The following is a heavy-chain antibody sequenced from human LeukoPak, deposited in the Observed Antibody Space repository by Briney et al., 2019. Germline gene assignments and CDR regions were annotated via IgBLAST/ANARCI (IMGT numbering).Heavy chain of an antibody. CDR1: GXSISSSSYY. CDR2: IYYSGST. CDR3: ARHVRGLGTQNPLYYFDY. D-gene: IGHD2-8*01. Sequence: TSETLSLTCTVSGXSISSSSYYWGWIRQPPGKGLEWIGSIYYSGSTYYNPSLQSRLTISVDTSKNQFSLKLRSVTAADTAVYYCARHVRGLGTQNPLYYFDYWGQGTLVTVSS. V-gene: IGHV4-39*01. J-gene: IGHJ4*02.